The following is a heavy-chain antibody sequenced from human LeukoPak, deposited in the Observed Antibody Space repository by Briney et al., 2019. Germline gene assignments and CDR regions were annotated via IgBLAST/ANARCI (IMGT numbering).Heavy chain of an antibody. V-gene: IGHV3-48*03. J-gene: IGHJ4*02. CDR3: AKIASSSSQPY. Sequence: PGGSLRLSCAASGFTFSSYEMNWVRQAPGKGLQWVSYISSSGSTIKYADSVKGRFTISRGNARNSLYLQMTSLRAEDTAVYYCAKIASSSSQPYWGQGTLVSVSS. CDR2: ISSSGSTI. CDR1: GFTFSSYE. D-gene: IGHD6-13*01.